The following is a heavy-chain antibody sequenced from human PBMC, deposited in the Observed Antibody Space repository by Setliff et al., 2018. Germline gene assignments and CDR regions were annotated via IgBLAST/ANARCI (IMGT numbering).Heavy chain of an antibody. CDR3: AGDWEYYDFWSGYYTGFSSFDY. Sequence: GASVKVSCKASGYTFTSYGISWVRQAPGQGLEWMGWISAYNGNTNYAQKLQGRVTMTTDTSTSTAYMELRSLRSDDTAVYYCAGDWEYYDFWSGYYTGFSSFDYWGQGTLVTVSS. V-gene: IGHV1-18*01. J-gene: IGHJ4*02. CDR2: ISAYNGNT. D-gene: IGHD3-3*01. CDR1: GYTFTSYG.